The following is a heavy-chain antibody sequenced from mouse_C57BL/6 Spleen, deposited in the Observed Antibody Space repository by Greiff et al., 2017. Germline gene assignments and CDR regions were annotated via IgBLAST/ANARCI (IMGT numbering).Heavy chain of an antibody. V-gene: IGHV1-9*01. CDR1: GYTFTGYW. CDR3: ARKRYYGSSPLLDFDV. Sequence: QVQLKQSGAELMKPGASVKLSCKATGYTFTGYWIEWVKQRPGHGLEWIGEILPGSGSTNYNEKFKGKATFTADTSSNTAYMQHSSLTTEDSAIYYCARKRYYGSSPLLDFDVWGTGTTVTVSS. D-gene: IGHD1-1*01. CDR2: ILPGSGST. J-gene: IGHJ1*03.